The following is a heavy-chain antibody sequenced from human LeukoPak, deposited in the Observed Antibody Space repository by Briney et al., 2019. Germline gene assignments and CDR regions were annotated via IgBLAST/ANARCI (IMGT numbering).Heavy chain of an antibody. Sequence: VASVKVSCKASGYTFTGYYMHWVRQAPGQGLEWMGWISAYNGNTNYAQKLQGRVTMTTDTSTSTAYMELRSLRSDDTAVYYCARGGDGFDYFDYWGQGTLVTVSS. CDR3: ARGGDGFDYFDY. CDR2: ISAYNGNT. V-gene: IGHV1-18*04. J-gene: IGHJ4*02. D-gene: IGHD5-24*01. CDR1: GYTFTGYY.